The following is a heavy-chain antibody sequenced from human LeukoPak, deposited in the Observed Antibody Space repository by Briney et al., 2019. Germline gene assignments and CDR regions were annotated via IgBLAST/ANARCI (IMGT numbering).Heavy chain of an antibody. CDR1: EFDFSSHA. CDR2: ISISGSKT. D-gene: IGHD3-16*01. V-gene: IGHV3-23*01. CDR3: ARGPRNLCLGELIDY. J-gene: IGHJ4*02. Sequence: GGSLRLSCAASEFDFSSHAMTWVRQAPGKGLEWVSAISISGSKTYYADSVKGRFTISRDNSKNTLYLQMNSLRAEDTAVYYCARGPRNLCLGELIDYWGQGTLVTVSS.